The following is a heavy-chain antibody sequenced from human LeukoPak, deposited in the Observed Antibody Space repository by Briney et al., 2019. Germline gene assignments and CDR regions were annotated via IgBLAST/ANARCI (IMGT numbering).Heavy chain of an antibody. CDR1: GFTFSDSW. V-gene: IGHV3-7*01. CDR3: ATYTHWVAGDV. Sequence: GGSLRLSCAASGFTFSDSWMSWVRQAPGKGVEWGANMNQDGSAKGYADSVKGRFTISRDNSRNSLYLQVSSLRPEDTAVYYCATYTHWVAGDVWGQGTTVTVSS. CDR2: MNQDGSAK. J-gene: IGHJ6*02. D-gene: IGHD3-16*01.